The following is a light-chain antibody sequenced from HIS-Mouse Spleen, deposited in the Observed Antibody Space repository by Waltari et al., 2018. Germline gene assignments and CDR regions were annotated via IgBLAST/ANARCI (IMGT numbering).Light chain of an antibody. CDR1: TVGDKY. Sequence: SYELTQPPSVSVSPGQTASITCSGDTVGDKYACWYQQKPGQSPVLVIYQDSKRPSGIPERFSGSNSGNTASLTISGTQAMDEADYYCQAWDSSTAVFGTGTKVTVL. CDR3: QAWDSSTAV. V-gene: IGLV3-1*01. J-gene: IGLJ1*01. CDR2: QDS.